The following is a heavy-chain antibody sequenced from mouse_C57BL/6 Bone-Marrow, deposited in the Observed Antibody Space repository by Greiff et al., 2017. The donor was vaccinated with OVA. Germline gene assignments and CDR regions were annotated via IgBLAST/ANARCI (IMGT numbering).Heavy chain of an antibody. D-gene: IGHD2-5*01. CDR2: IRSKSNNYAT. J-gene: IGHJ2*01. CDR3: VRSNYVWCFDY. CDR1: GFSFNTYA. V-gene: IGHV10-1*01. Sequence: EVKVVESGGGLVQPKGSLKLSCAASGFSFNTYAMNWVRQAPGKGLEWVARIRSKSNNYATYYADSVKDRFTISRDDSESMLYLQMNNLKTEDTAMYYCVRSNYVWCFDYWGQGTTLTVSS.